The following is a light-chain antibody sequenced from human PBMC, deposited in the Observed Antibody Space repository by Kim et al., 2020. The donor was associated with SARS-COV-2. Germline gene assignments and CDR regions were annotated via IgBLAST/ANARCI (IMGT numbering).Light chain of an antibody. Sequence: QSVLTQPASVSGSPGQSITVSCSGTSSDVGRYNYVSWYQQHPGKVPKLLIYEVNKRPSGASDRFSGSKSGNTASLTISGLQAEDEADYYCTSYTSSDTWVFGGGTQLTVL. CDR1: SSDVGRYNY. J-gene: IGLJ3*02. V-gene: IGLV2-14*01. CDR2: EVN. CDR3: TSYTSSDTWV.